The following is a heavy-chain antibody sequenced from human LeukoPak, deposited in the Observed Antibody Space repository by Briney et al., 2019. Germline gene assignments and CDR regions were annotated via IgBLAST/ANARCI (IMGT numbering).Heavy chain of an antibody. CDR3: ASAWPTPFDY. V-gene: IGHV4-38-2*02. CDR2: IYHSGST. CDR1: GYSISSGYY. J-gene: IGHJ4*02. D-gene: IGHD2-15*01. Sequence: SETLSLTCTVSGYSISSGYYWGWIRQPPGKGLEWIGSIYHSGSTYYNPSLKSRVTISVDTSKNQFSLKLSSVTAADTAVYYCASAWPTPFDYWGQGTLVTVSS.